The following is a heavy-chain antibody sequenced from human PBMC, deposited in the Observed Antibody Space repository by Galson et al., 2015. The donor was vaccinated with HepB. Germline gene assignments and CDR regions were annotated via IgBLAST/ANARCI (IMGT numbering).Heavy chain of an antibody. V-gene: IGHV3-74*01. CDR2: INSDGSST. D-gene: IGHD5-18*01. CDR3: AKDGYSYGYGYYYYYYMDV. CDR1: GFTFSSYW. Sequence: SLRLSCAASGFTFSSYWMHWVRQAPGKGLVWVSRINSDGSSTSYADSVKGRFTISRDNAKNTLYLQMNSLRAEDTAVYYCAKDGYSYGYGYYYYYYMDVWGKGTTVTVSS. J-gene: IGHJ6*03.